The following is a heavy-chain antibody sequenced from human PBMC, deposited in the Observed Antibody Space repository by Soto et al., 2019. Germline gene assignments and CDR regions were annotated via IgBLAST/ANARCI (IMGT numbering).Heavy chain of an antibody. CDR1: GFTFSTYA. D-gene: IGHD6-19*01. Sequence: WGSLRLSCAASGFTFSTYAMNWVRQAPGKGLEWVSLIIISVGITYYADSVKGRFTISRDNSKNTLYLQMNSLRADDTAVYYFAKAEGSRCGTVYFQHWGDG. CDR2: IIISVGIT. J-gene: IGHJ1*01. V-gene: IGHV3-23*01. CDR3: AKAEGSRCGTVYFQH.